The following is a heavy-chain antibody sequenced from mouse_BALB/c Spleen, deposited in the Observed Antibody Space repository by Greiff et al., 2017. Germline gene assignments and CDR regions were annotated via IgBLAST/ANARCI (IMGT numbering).Heavy chain of an antibody. V-gene: IGHV5-17*02. CDR1: GFTFSSFG. J-gene: IGHJ4*01. D-gene: IGHD3-1*01. CDR2: ISSGRSTI. Sequence: EVKLVESGGGLVQPGGSRKLSCAASGFTFSSFGMHWVRQAPEKGLEWVAYISSGRSTIYYPDTVKGRFTISRDNPKNTLSLQLTSLRSEDTAMDYCARTADSDYAMDDWGQGTSVTVSS. CDR3: ARTADSDYAMDD.